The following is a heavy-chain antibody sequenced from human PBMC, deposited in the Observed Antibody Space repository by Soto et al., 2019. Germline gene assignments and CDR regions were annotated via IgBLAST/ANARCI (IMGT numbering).Heavy chain of an antibody. Sequence: PGGSLRLSCAASGFTFSSYWMSWVRQAPGKGLEWVAVISYDGSNKYYADSVKGRFTISRDNSKNTLYLQMNSLRAEDTAVYYCAKDFPVYYDYIWGSRRYDAFDIWGQGTMVTVSS. CDR2: ISYDGSNK. J-gene: IGHJ3*02. CDR3: AKDFPVYYDYIWGSRRYDAFDI. D-gene: IGHD3-16*01. CDR1: GFTFSSYW. V-gene: IGHV3-30*18.